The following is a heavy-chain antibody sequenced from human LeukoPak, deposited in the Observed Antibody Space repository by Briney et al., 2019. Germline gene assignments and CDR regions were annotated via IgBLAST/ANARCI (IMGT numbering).Heavy chain of an antibody. D-gene: IGHD1-26*01. CDR2: IWYDGSNQ. CDR3: AKNPSPRIVGAHYFFGY. CDR1: GLTFKNYG. Sequence: GGSLRLSCAASGLTFKNYGMQWVRQAPGKGLEWVAVIWYDGSNQYYADSVKGRFTISRDNSRNTLYLQMNSLRAEDTAIYYCAKNPSPRIVGAHYFFGYWGQGTLVTVSS. V-gene: IGHV3-33*06. J-gene: IGHJ4*02.